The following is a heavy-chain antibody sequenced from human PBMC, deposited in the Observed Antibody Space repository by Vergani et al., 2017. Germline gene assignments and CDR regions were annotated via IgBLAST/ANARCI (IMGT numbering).Heavy chain of an antibody. CDR2: IHTSGST. Sequence: QVQLQESGPGLVKPSQTLSLTCTVSGGSINSHNYYWSWIRQPAGKGLEWIGRIHTSGSTNYNPSLKRRVTMSEDTSKNQFSLNLTSVTAAATAVYFCARGSCLGGSCYKPLFDYWGQGILVTVSS. D-gene: IGHD2-15*01. CDR1: GGSINSHNYY. V-gene: IGHV4-61*02. CDR3: ARGSCLGGSCYKPLFDY. J-gene: IGHJ4*02.